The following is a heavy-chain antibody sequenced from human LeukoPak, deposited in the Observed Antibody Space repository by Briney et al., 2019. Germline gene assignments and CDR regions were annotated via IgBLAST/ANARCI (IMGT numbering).Heavy chain of an antibody. CDR2: ISGSGGST. CDR3: ALTWDTAIVNDY. D-gene: IGHD5-18*01. CDR1: GFTFSSYA. V-gene: IGHV3-23*01. Sequence: GGSLRLSCAASGFTFSSYAMSWVRQAPGKGLEWVSAISGSGGSTYYADSVKGRFTISRDNSKNTLYLQVNSLRAEDTAVYYCALTWDTAIVNDYWGQGTLVTVSS. J-gene: IGHJ4*02.